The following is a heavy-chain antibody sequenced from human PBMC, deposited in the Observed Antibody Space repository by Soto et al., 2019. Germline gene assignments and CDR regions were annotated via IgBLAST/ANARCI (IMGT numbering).Heavy chain of an antibody. V-gene: IGHV1-69*13. CDR2: IIPIFGTA. J-gene: IGHJ5*02. CDR3: ARMRYSSGYPWFDP. Sequence: SVKVSCKASGYTFSSYAISWVRQAPGQGLEWMGGIIPIFGTANYAQKFQGRVTITADESTSTAYMELSSLRSEDTAVYYCARMRYSSGYPWFDPWGQGTLVTVSS. D-gene: IGHD3-22*01. CDR1: GYTFSSYA.